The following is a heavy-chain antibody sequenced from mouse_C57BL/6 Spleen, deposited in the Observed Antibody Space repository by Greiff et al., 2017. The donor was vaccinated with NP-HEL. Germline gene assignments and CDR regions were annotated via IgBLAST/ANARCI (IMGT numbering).Heavy chain of an antibody. CDR1: GYTFTSYW. Sequence: QVQLQQPGAGLVKPGASVKLSCKASGYTFTSYWMHWVKQRPGQGLEWIGMIHPNSGSTNYNEKFKSKATLTVDKSSSTAYMQLSSLTSEDAAVYYCARPYYGTSMDYWGQGTSVTVSS. V-gene: IGHV1-64*01. CDR3: ARPYYGTSMDY. CDR2: IHPNSGST. J-gene: IGHJ4*01. D-gene: IGHD1-1*01.